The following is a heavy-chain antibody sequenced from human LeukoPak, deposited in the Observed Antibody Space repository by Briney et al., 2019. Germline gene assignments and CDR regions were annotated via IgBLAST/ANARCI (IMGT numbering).Heavy chain of an antibody. J-gene: IGHJ4*02. CDR1: GYSFTNYW. CDR3: ARLQYCSGTRTSCYAFDY. D-gene: IGHD2-2*01. Sequence: GESLKISCKCSGYSFTNYWIGWVRPMPRKGLEWMGIIYPGDSDTRYSPSFQGQVTISADKSISTAFLQWSSLKASDTAMYYCARLQYCSGTRTSCYAFDYWGQGTLVTVSS. CDR2: IYPGDSDT. V-gene: IGHV5-51*01.